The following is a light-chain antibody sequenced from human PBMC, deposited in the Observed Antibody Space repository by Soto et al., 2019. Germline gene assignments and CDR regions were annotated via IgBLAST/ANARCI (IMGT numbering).Light chain of an antibody. CDR3: CSYAGSYSWV. CDR1: SSDVGAYNY. J-gene: IGLJ3*02. Sequence: QSALTQPRSVSGSPXQSVTISXTGTSSDVGAYNYVSWYQHHPGKAPKVMIYDVSERPSGVPDRFSGSKSDNKASLTISGLQAEDEADYYCCSYAGSYSWVFGGGTKLTVL. CDR2: DVS. V-gene: IGLV2-11*01.